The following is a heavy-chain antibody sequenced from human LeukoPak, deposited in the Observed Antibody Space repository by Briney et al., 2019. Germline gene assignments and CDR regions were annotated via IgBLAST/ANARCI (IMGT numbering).Heavy chain of an antibody. CDR1: GFTFSSYG. J-gene: IGHJ6*03. V-gene: IGHV3-30*02. D-gene: IGHD2/OR15-2a*01. Sequence: PGGSLRLSCAASGFTFSSYGMHWVRQAPGKGLEWVAVIWYGGSNKYYADSVKGRFTISRDNSKNTLYLQMNSLRAEDTAVYYCAKGGTEYSGPYYYMDVWGKGTTVTVSS. CDR3: AKGGTEYSGPYYYMDV. CDR2: IWYGGSNK.